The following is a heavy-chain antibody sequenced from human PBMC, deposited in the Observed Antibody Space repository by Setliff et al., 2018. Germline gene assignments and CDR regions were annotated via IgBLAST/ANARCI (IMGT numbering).Heavy chain of an antibody. D-gene: IGHD1-7*01. Sequence: PSETLSLTCTVYGGSISSGSYYWSWIRQPAGKGLEWIGRIYTSGSTNYNPSLKSRVTISVDTSKNQFSLKLSSVTAADTAVYYCARSLSTTLDYLGQGTLVTVSS. CDR3: ARSLSTTLDY. J-gene: IGHJ4*02. V-gene: IGHV4-61*02. CDR2: IYTSGST. CDR1: GGSISSGSYY.